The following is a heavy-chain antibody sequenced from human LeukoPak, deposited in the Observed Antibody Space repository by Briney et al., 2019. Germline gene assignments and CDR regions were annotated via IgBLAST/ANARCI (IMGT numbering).Heavy chain of an antibody. V-gene: IGHV3-30*02. D-gene: IGHD3-3*01. Sequence: GGSLRLSCTTSGFSFSNFGMHWVRQAPDKGLEWLAFIRHDGSNEYSADSVKGRFTISRDNSRSTLFLQMDNLRSEDTAIYYCARDLGIFGDFDYWGHGTLVIVSS. CDR1: GFSFSNFG. CDR2: IRHDGSNE. J-gene: IGHJ4*01. CDR3: ARDLGIFGDFDY.